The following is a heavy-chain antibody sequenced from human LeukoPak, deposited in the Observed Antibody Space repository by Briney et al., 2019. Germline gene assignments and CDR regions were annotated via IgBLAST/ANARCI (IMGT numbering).Heavy chain of an antibody. CDR2: ISAYNGNT. V-gene: IGHV1-18*01. CDR1: GYTFTSYG. CDR3: ARVRLPPPGPMKYNWFDP. Sequence: GASVKVSCKATGYTFTSYGISWVRQAPGQGLEWMGWISAYNGNTNYAQELQGRVTMTTDTSTSTAYMELRSLRSDDTAVYYCARVRLPPPGPMKYNWFDPWGQGTLVTVSS. J-gene: IGHJ5*02.